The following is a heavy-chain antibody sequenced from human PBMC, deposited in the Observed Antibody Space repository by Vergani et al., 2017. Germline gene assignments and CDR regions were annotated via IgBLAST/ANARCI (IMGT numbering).Heavy chain of an antibody. CDR1: GGTFSSYA. D-gene: IGHD2-8*01. Sequence: QVQLVQSGAEVKKPGSSVKVSCKASGGTFSSYAISWVRQAPGQGLEWMGGIIPIFGTANYAQKFQGRVTITADESTSTAYMELSSLRSEATAVYYCASRYCTNGVCYLSPYYFDYWGQGTLVTVSS. J-gene: IGHJ4*02. V-gene: IGHV1-69*12. CDR3: ASRYCTNGVCYLSPYYFDY. CDR2: IIPIFGTA.